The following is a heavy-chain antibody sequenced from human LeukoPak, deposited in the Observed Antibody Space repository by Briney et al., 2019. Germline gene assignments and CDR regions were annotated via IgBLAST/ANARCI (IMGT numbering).Heavy chain of an antibody. J-gene: IGHJ4*02. CDR2: INPSGGST. D-gene: IGHD3-22*01. Sequence: ASGKLAWKASGYTFTSYCMRCVRQAAGQGSEWMGIINPSGGSTSYAQKFQGRVTMTRDMSTSTVYMELRSLRSDDTAVYYCARDSYYDSTSDSWGQGNLVTVSS. CDR3: ARDSYYDSTSDS. CDR1: GYTFTSYC. V-gene: IGHV1-46*01.